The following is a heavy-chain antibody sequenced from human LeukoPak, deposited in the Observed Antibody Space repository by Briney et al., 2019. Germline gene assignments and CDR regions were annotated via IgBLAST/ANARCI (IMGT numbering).Heavy chain of an antibody. Sequence: GGSLRLSCAASGFTFSSYGMHWVRQAPGKGLEWVAFIRYDGSNKFYADSVKGRFTISRDNSKNTLYLQMNSLRVEDTAVYYCAKDFYGSGSYQIRLFDYWGQGTLVTVSS. CDR1: GFTFSSYG. J-gene: IGHJ4*02. V-gene: IGHV3-30*02. CDR2: IRYDGSNK. CDR3: AKDFYGSGSYQIRLFDY. D-gene: IGHD3-10*01.